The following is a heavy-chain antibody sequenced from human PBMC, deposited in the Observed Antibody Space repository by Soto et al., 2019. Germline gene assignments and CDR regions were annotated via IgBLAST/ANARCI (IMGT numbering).Heavy chain of an antibody. V-gene: IGHV1-46*01. CDR2: INPYGGGA. CDR1: EYTFANHF. CDR3: AREGSYYFDTRIDY. Sequence: QVVLVQSGAEVKRPGDSVTVSCKAPEYTFANHFMHWGRQAPGPGLEWMGIINPYGGGATYTQKFQGTAPVPRDTSTTTLYLVLSSLTSADTAVYYCAREGSYYFDTRIDYWGQGTLVTVSS. J-gene: IGHJ4*02. D-gene: IGHD3-10*01.